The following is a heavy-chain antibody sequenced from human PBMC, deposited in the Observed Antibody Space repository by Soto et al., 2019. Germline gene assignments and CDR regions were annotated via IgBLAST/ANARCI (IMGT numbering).Heavy chain of an antibody. CDR2: TYYRSKWYN. V-gene: IGHV6-1*01. CDR1: GDSVSSNSAA. J-gene: IGHJ4*02. D-gene: IGHD2-2*01. Sequence: SQTLSLTCAISGDSVSSNSAAWNWIRQSPSRGLEWLGRTYYRSKWYNDYAVSVKSRITINPDTSKNQFSLQLNSVTPEDTAAYYCARDGIYCSSNRCYGFDYWGQGTLVTVSS. CDR3: ARDGIYCSSNRCYGFDY.